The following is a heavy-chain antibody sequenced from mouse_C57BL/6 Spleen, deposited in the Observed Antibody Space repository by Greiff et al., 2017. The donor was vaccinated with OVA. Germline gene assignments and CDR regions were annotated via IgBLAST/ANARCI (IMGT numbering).Heavy chain of an antibody. D-gene: IGHD2-3*01. V-gene: IGHV1-15*01. CDR2: IDPETGGT. J-gene: IGHJ3*01. Sequence: QVQLQQSGAELVRPGASVTLSCKASGYTFTDYEMHWVKQTPVHGLEWIGAIDPETGGTAYNQKFKGKAILTADKSSSTAYMELRSLTSEDSAVYYCTRWVIYDGYYVGWFAYWGQGTLVTVSA. CDR3: TRWVIYDGYYVGWFAY. CDR1: GYTFTDYE.